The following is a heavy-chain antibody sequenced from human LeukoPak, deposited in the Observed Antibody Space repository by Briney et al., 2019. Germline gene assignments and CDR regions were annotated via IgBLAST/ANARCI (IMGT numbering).Heavy chain of an antibody. V-gene: IGHV3-48*01. Sequence: GGSLRLSCAASGFTFSTFAMIWVRQAPGKGLEWVSYISSSGSTIYYADSVKGRFTISRDNSKNTLYLQMNSLRAEDTAVYYCARDLLGYCSGGSCYGGFDIWGQGTMVTVSS. J-gene: IGHJ3*02. CDR2: ISSSGSTI. CDR3: ARDLLGYCSGGSCYGGFDI. D-gene: IGHD2-15*01. CDR1: GFTFSTFA.